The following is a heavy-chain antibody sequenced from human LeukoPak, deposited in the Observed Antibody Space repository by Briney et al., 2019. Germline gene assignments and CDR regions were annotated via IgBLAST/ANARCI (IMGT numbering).Heavy chain of an antibody. CDR3: ARDTRTAQGFGY. CDR1: DYSISSGYY. CDR2: IFQSGHT. V-gene: IGHV4-38-2*02. D-gene: IGHD2-15*01. Sequence: SETLSLTCTVSDYSISSGYYWGWIRQPPGKGLEWTGSIFQSGHTYYSPSLKSRVTISVDTSNNRFSLSLSAVTAADTAIYYCARDTRTAQGFGYWGQGILVTVSS. J-gene: IGHJ4*02.